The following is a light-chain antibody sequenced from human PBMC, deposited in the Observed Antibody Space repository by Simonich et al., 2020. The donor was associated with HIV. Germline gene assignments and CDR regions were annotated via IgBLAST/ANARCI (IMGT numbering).Light chain of an antibody. V-gene: IGKV3-20*01. CDR2: TSS. CDR3: QQYGSSPLT. Sequence: PGERATLSCRTSQSVNSNFLAWYQQKPGQAPRLLIYTSSSRTTGIPDRFSGSGSGTDFTLTISRLEPEDFAVYYCQQYGSSPLTFGGGTKVEIK. CDR1: QSVNSNF. J-gene: IGKJ4*01.